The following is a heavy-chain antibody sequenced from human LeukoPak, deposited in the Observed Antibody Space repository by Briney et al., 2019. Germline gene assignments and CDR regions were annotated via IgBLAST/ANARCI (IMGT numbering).Heavy chain of an antibody. Sequence: ASVKVSCKASGYTFTTYEINWVRQATGQGLEWMGWMNPNSGHTGSAQKFQGRVTMTRNTALSTAYMELSSLRFEDTAVYYCARGLGLLWFGTYWGQGTLVTVSS. V-gene: IGHV1-8*01. D-gene: IGHD3-10*01. CDR3: ARGLGLLWFGTY. CDR2: MNPNSGHT. CDR1: GYTFTTYE. J-gene: IGHJ4*02.